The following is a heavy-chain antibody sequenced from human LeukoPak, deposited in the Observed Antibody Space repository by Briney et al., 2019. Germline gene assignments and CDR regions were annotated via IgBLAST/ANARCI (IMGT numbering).Heavy chain of an antibody. D-gene: IGHD6-19*01. J-gene: IGHJ4*02. CDR3: ARDLPEYRGWSLDY. CDR2: INHSGST. V-gene: IGHV4-34*01. CDR1: GGSFSGYY. Sequence: PSETLSLTCAVYGGSFSGYYWSWIRQPPGKGLEWIGEINHSGSTNYNPSLRSRVTISVDTSKNQFSLKLSSVTAADTAVYYCARDLPEYRGWSLDYWGQGTLVTVSS.